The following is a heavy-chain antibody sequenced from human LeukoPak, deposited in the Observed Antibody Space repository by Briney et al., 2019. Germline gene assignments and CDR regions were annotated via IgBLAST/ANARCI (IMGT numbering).Heavy chain of an antibody. CDR2: ISAYNGNT. V-gene: IGHV1-18*01. CDR3: ARDAAPGIAVAGTIWFDP. Sequence: SVKVSCKASGYTFTSYGISWVRQAPGQGLEWMGWISAYNGNTNYAQKLQGRVTMTTDTSTSTAYMELRSLRSDDTAVYYCARDAAPGIAVAGTIWFDPWGQGTLVTVSS. J-gene: IGHJ5*02. CDR1: GYTFTSYG. D-gene: IGHD6-19*01.